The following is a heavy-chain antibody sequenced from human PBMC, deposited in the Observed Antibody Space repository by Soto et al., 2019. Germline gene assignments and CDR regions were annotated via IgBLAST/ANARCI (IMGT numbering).Heavy chain of an antibody. J-gene: IGHJ4*02. CDR1: GSIFRGYG. D-gene: IGHD1-26*01. CDR3: AKGKGVGATPDGANC. CDR2: IRSDGNTT. V-gene: IGHV3-23*01. Sequence: TGGSLRLSCAASGSIFRGYGMHWVRQAPGKGLEWVSGIRSDGNTTYNAESVKGRFTVSRDGSKNTVYLQMNSLRAEDTAVYYCAKGKGVGATPDGANCWGQGTLVTVSS.